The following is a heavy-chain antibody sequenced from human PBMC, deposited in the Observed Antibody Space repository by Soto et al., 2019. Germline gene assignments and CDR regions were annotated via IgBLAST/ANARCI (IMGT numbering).Heavy chain of an antibody. Sequence: SEPLXLTWTVPGASISGDGWSWIRQSPEKGLEYIGYISYSGSTNYNPSLKSRVTTSLDTSKNQFSLKLSSVTAEDTAVYYCAGLPPYYYGMDVWGQETTV. CDR3: AGLPPYYYGMDV. V-gene: IGHV4-59*08. CDR1: GASISGDG. J-gene: IGHJ6*02. CDR2: ISYSGST.